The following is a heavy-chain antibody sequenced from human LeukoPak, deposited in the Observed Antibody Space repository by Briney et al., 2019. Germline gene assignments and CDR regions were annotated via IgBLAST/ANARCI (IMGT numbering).Heavy chain of an antibody. CDR2: INHSGST. V-gene: IGHV4-34*01. J-gene: IGHJ5*02. CDR3: ARNYDILTGYAPGKANWFDP. D-gene: IGHD3-9*01. Sequence: SETLSLTCAVYGGSFSGYYWSWIRQPPGKGLEWIGEINHSGSTNYNPSLKSRVTISVDTSENQFSLKLSSVTAADTAVYYCARNYDILTGYAPGKANWFDPWGQGTLVTISS. CDR1: GGSFSGYY.